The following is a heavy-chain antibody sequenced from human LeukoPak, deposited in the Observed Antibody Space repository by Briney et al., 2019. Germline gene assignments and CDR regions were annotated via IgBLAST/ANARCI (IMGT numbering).Heavy chain of an antibody. CDR2: ISGSGGTT. J-gene: IGHJ4*02. CDR3: ARGLINDWSALEY. Sequence: GGSLRLSCAASGFTFSNYAMTWVRQAPGKGLEWVSAISGSGGTTYYADSVRGRFTISRDNFKNTLYLQMNSLRADDTAVYYCARGLINDWSALEYWGQGTLVNVSS. V-gene: IGHV3-23*01. CDR1: GFTFSNYA. D-gene: IGHD3-9*01.